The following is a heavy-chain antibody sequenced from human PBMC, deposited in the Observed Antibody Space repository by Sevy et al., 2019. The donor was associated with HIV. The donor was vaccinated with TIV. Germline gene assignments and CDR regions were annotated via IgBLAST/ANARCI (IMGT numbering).Heavy chain of an antibody. CDR1: GFNFRIYA. CDR3: ATGRQGATYGY. J-gene: IGHJ4*02. D-gene: IGHD1-26*01. Sequence: GGSLRFSCAASGFNFRIYAMHWVRQAPGKGLEWVAVISYDGSDKFYAESVKGRFTISRDNSKNMVFLQLNSLRGDDTAVYYCATGRQGATYGYWGQGTPVTVSS. V-gene: IGHV3-30*03. CDR2: ISYDGSDK.